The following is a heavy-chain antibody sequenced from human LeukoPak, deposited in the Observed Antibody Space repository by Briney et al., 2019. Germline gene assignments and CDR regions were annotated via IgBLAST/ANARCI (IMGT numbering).Heavy chain of an antibody. Sequence: GGSLRLSCAASGFSFSNYWMAWVRQGPGQGPEWVANIKQDNIERRYLDSVKGRFTISRDNAQSSVFLQMNSLRVEDTAVYYCAKLPENSPYGDYDYWGQGTLVTVSS. J-gene: IGHJ4*02. D-gene: IGHD4-17*01. CDR2: IKQDNIER. CDR3: AKLPENSPYGDYDY. V-gene: IGHV3-7*03. CDR1: GFSFSNYW.